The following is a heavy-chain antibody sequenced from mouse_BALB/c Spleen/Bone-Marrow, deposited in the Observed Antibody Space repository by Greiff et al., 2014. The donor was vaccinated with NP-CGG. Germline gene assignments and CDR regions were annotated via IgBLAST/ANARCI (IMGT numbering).Heavy chain of an antibody. CDR2: INSGGSYT. J-gene: IGHJ4*01. D-gene: IGHD4-1*01. CDR3: ARGDWDEAMDY. V-gene: IGHV5-9-3*01. CDR1: GFTFSSYA. Sequence: EVQGVESGGGLVKPGGSLKLSCAASGFTFSSYAVSWVRQTPEKRLEWVATINSGGSYTYYPDSVKGRFTISRDNAKNTLYLQMSSLRSEDTAMYYCARGDWDEAMDYWGQGTSVTVST.